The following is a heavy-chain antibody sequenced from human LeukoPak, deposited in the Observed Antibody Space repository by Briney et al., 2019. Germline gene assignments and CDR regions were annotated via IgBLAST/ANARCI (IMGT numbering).Heavy chain of an antibody. CDR2: INYSGST. J-gene: IGHJ4*02. CDR3: ARHGIAVGIDY. D-gene: IGHD6-19*01. CDR1: GGSISSSSYY. V-gene: IGHV4-39*01. Sequence: SETLSLTCTVSGGSISSSSYYWGWIRQPPGKGLEWIGSINYSGSTYYNPSLKSRVTISVDTSKNQFSLKLSSVTAADTAVYYCARHGIAVGIDYWGQGTLVTVSS.